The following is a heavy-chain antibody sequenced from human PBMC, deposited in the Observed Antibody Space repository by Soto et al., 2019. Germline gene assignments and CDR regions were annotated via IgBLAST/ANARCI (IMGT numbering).Heavy chain of an antibody. J-gene: IGHJ4*02. CDR2: ISAYSGNT. CDR1: GYSFSSHG. V-gene: IGHV1-18*01. Sequence: ASVKVSCKASGYSFSSHGISWVRQAPGQGLEWMGWISAYSGNTNYAQKLQGRVTMTTDTSTSTVYMELSSLRSDDTAVFFCARATSGVRSYEGIDYWGQGTLVTVSS. CDR3: ARATSGVRSYEGIDY. D-gene: IGHD1-26*01.